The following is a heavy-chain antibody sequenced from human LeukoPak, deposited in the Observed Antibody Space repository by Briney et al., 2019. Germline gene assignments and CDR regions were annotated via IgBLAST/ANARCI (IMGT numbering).Heavy chain of an antibody. D-gene: IGHD3-22*01. J-gene: IGHJ3*02. CDR1: GGTFSSYA. CDR3: ARQSLDRITMIVVVTPHGAFDI. Sequence: SVKVSCKASGGTFSSYAISWVRQAPGQGLEWMGGIIPIFGTANYAQKFQGRVTITADESMSTAYMELSSLRSEDTAVYYCARQSLDRITMIVVVTPHGAFDIWGQGTMVTVSS. CDR2: IIPIFGTA. V-gene: IGHV1-69*01.